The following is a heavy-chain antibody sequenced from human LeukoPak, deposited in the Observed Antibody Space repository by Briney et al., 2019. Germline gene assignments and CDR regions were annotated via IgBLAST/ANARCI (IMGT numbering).Heavy chain of an antibody. CDR1: GYTFTSYY. Sequence: ASVTVSCKASGYTFTSYYMHWVRQAPGQGLEWMGIINPSGGSTSYAQKFQGRVTMTRDTSTSTVYMELSSLRSEDTAVYYCARDAYCGGDCSPYCYYYGMDVWGQGTTVTVSS. J-gene: IGHJ6*02. CDR3: ARDAYCGGDCSPYCYYYGMDV. V-gene: IGHV1-46*01. CDR2: INPSGGST. D-gene: IGHD2-21*02.